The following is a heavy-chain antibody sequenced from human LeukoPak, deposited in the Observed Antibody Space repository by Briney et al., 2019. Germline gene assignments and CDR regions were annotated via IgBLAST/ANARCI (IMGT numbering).Heavy chain of an antibody. D-gene: IGHD6-13*01. Sequence: ASVKVSCKASGYTSTGYYMHWVRQAPGQGLEWMGWINPNSGGTNYAQKFQGRVTMTRDTSISTAYMELSRLRSDDTAVYYCARALLSSSWYVVLDYWGQGTLVTVSS. CDR2: INPNSGGT. CDR3: ARALLSSSWYVVLDY. V-gene: IGHV1-2*02. J-gene: IGHJ4*02. CDR1: GYTSTGYY.